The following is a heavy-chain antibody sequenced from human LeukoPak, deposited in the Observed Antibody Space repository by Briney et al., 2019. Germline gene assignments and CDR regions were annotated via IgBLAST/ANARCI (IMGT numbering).Heavy chain of an antibody. V-gene: IGHV3-7*01. CDR2: IKQDGSEK. CDR3: ARAIYGGPFDY. D-gene: IGHD4-17*01. J-gene: IGHJ4*02. CDR1: GFTFSNSG. Sequence: GGSLRRSCAGTGFTFSNSGLSCVRPSRGKVLECVTNIKQDGSEKQYVDSVKGRFTISRDNAENSVYLQMNSLRAEDTAVYYCARAIYGGPFDYWGQGILVTVSS.